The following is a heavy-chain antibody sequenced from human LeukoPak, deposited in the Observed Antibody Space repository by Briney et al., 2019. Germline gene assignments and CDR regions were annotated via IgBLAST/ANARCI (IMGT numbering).Heavy chain of an antibody. D-gene: IGHD3-16*01. CDR1: GFTFSSYG. CDR2: INSDGSST. V-gene: IGHV3-74*01. CDR3: ARESLIAFDI. J-gene: IGHJ3*02. Sequence: GGSLRLSCAASGFTFSSYGMSWVRQAPGKGLEWVSRINSDGSSTSYADSVKGRFSISRDNAKNTLYLQMNSLRAEDTAVYYCARESLIAFDIWGQGTMVTVSS.